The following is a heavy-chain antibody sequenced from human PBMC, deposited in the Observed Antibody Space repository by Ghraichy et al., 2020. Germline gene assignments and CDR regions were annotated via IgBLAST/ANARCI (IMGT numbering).Heavy chain of an antibody. V-gene: IGHV3-23*01. Sequence: GGSLRLACAASGFTFSSYGMTWVRQAPGKGLEWVSAISGSGGSTYYADSVKGRFTISRDNSKNTLYLQMNSLRADDTAVYYCAKDPRSHSDWGQGTVVSVSS. CDR2: ISGSGGST. CDR3: AKDPRSHSD. J-gene: IGHJ4*02. D-gene: IGHD3-10*01. CDR1: GFTFSSYG.